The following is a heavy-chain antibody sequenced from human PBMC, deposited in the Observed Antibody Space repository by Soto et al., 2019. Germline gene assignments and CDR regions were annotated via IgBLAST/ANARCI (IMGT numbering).Heavy chain of an antibody. CDR1: GGTISSGGYY. CDR2: IYYSGST. V-gene: IGHV4-31*03. D-gene: IGHD2-2*01. Sequence: PSETLSLTCTVSGGTISSGGYYWSWIRQHPGKGLEWIGYIYYSGSTYYNPSLKSRVTISVDTSKNQFSLKLSSVTAADTAVYYCARGVPAAIGVTSNWFDPWGQGTLVTVSS. CDR3: ARGVPAAIGVTSNWFDP. J-gene: IGHJ5*02.